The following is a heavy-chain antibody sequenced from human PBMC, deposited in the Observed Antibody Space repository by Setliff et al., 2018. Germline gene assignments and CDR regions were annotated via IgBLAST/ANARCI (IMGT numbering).Heavy chain of an antibody. CDR3: AREGVDSRSSTDYRYYMDV. J-gene: IGHJ6*03. D-gene: IGHD6-6*01. Sequence: GASVKVSCKASGGTFKNYGISWVRQAPGQGLEWMGGIIPIFGTTSYAQKFQGRATIITDESTSTAYMELSSLRSEDTAVYYCAREGVDSRSSTDYRYYMDVWGKGTTVTVSS. CDR1: GGTFKNYG. CDR2: IIPIFGTT. V-gene: IGHV1-69*05.